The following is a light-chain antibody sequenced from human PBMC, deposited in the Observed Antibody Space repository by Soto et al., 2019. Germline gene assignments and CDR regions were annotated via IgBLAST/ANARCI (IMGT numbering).Light chain of an antibody. CDR2: AAS. V-gene: IGKV1-27*01. J-gene: IGKJ2*01. Sequence: EIPMTQSPSSLSASVGDRVTIICRASLPISNYLAWYQQKTGKIPKLLIYAASSLQAGVPSRFSGSGSGTDFTLTISSLQPEDVAAYYCQQYNPYFRTFGQGTKLEIK. CDR3: QQYNPYFRT. CDR1: LPISNY.